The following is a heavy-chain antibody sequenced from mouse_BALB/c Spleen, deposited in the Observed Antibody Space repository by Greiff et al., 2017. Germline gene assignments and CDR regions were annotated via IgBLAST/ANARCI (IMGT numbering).Heavy chain of an antibody. D-gene: IGHD2-14*01. Sequence: QVQLQQSGPQLVRPGASVKISCKASGYSFTSYWMHWVKQRPGQGLEWIGMIDPSDSETRLNQKFKDKATLTVDKSSSTAYMQLSSPTSEDSAVYYCATTGYRYDDWFAYWGQGTLVTVSA. CDR3: ATTGYRYDDWFAY. V-gene: IGHV1-74*01. J-gene: IGHJ3*01. CDR2: IDPSDSET. CDR1: GYSFTSYW.